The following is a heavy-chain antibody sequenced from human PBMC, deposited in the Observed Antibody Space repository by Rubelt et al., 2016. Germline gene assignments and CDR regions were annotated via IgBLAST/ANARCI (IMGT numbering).Heavy chain of an antibody. CDR1: GYTFTSYD. CDR2: MNPNSGNT. D-gene: IGHD4-17*01. J-gene: IGHJ4*02. Sequence: QVQLVQSGSELKNPGASVKVSCKASGYTFTSYDINWVRQATGQGLEWMGWMNPNSGNTGYAQKFQGRVTMTRNTSISTAYMELSSLRSEDTAVYYWARDLTTVTTEVYWGQGTLVTVSS. CDR3: ARDLTTVTTEVY. V-gene: IGHV1-8*01.